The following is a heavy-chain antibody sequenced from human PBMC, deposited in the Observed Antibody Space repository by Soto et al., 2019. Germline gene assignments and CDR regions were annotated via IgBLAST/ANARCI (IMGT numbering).Heavy chain of an antibody. D-gene: IGHD3-22*01. V-gene: IGHV4-31*03. Sequence: SETLSLTCTVSGGSISSGGYYWSWIRQHPGKGLEWIGYIYYSGSTYYNPSLKSRVTISVDTSKNQFSLKLSSVTAADTAVYYCASRYYYDSSGYYQFDYWGQGPLVTVSS. CDR3: ASRYYYDSSGYYQFDY. J-gene: IGHJ4*02. CDR2: IYYSGST. CDR1: GGSISSGGYY.